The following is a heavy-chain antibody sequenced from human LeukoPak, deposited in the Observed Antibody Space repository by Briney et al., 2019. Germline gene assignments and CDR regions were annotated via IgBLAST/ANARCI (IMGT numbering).Heavy chain of an antibody. Sequence: SETLSLTCTVSGGSISSYYWSWIRQPAGKGLEWIGRIHTSGSTNYSPSLKSRVTMSVDTSKNQFSLRLTSVTAADTAVYYCYGATPDSTYYYMDVWGKGTTVTVSS. CDR3: YGATPDSTYYYMDV. D-gene: IGHD4-17*01. CDR2: IHTSGST. CDR1: GGSISSYY. J-gene: IGHJ6*03. V-gene: IGHV4-4*07.